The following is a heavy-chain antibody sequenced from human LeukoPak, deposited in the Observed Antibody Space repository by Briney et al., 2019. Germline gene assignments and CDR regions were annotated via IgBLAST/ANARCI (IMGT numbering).Heavy chain of an antibody. CDR1: GYTFTGYY. CDR2: ISAYNGNT. Sequence: ASVKVSCEASGYTFTGYYIHWVRQAPGQGLEWMGWISAYNGNTNYAQKLQGRVTMTTDTSTSTAYMELRSLRSDDTAVYYCARDSRITMVRGVIMDPDYWGQGTLVTVSS. CDR3: ARDSRITMVRGVIMDPDY. J-gene: IGHJ4*02. V-gene: IGHV1-18*04. D-gene: IGHD3-10*01.